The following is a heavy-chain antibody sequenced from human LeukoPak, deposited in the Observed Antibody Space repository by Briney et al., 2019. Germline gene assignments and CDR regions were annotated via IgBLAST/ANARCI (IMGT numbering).Heavy chain of an antibody. CDR2: IIPILGIA. CDR1: GGTFSSYA. V-gene: IGHV1-69*04. Sequence: SVKVSCKASGGTFSSYAISWVRQAPGQGLEWMGRIIPILGIANYAQKFQGRVTIAADKSTSTAYMELSSLRSEDTAVYYCARGSGSRGYYFDYWGQGTLVTVSS. J-gene: IGHJ4*02. CDR3: ARGSGSRGYYFDY. D-gene: IGHD1-26*01.